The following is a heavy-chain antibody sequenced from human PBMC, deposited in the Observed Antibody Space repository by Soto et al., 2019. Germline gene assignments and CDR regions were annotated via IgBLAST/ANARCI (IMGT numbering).Heavy chain of an antibody. V-gene: IGHV1-8*01. J-gene: IGHJ6*04. Sequence: ASVKVSCKASGYTFTSYDINWVRQATGQGLEWMGWMNPNSGNTGYAQKFQGRVTMTRNTSISTAYMELSSLRSEDTAVYYCARRRRFCYYRPAGYRDKRNYGMDVWGKGTTVTVSS. CDR1: GYTFTSYD. D-gene: IGHD3-22*01. CDR3: ARRRRFCYYRPAGYRDKRNYGMDV. CDR2: MNPNSGNT.